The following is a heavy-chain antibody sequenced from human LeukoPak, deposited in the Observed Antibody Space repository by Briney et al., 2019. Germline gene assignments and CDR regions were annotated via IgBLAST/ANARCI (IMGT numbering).Heavy chain of an antibody. CDR3: AKDGGLVRGPDL. V-gene: IGHV3-11*01. J-gene: IGHJ2*01. Sequence: PGGSLRLSCAASGFTFSDYYMSWIRQAPGKGLEWVSYISSSSGTRYYADSVKGRFTISRDNAKNSLYLQMNSLRAEDTAVYYCAKDGGLVRGPDLWGRGTLVTVSS. D-gene: IGHD3-16*01. CDR1: GFTFSDYY. CDR2: ISSSSGTR.